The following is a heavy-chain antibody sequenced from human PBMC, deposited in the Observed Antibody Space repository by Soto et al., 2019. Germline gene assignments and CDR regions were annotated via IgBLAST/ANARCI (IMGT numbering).Heavy chain of an antibody. J-gene: IGHJ4*02. CDR1: GFTFSSYG. CDR2: SSATGAGT. V-gene: IGHV3-23*01. CDR3: AKDRRAGGNYGSYSDF. Sequence: AGSLRLSCAASGFTFSSYGMTWVRQAPGKGLEWVSFSSATGAGTYYADSVKGRFTISRDNSKNTLYLQMTSLRADDTAVYYCAKDRRAGGNYGSYSDFWGQGALVTVSS. D-gene: IGHD1-7*01.